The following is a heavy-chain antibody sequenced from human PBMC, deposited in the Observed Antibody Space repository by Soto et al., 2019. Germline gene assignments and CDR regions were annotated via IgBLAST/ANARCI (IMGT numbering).Heavy chain of an antibody. D-gene: IGHD3-22*01. CDR1: GFTFRSYA. Sequence: EVQRLESGGDLVQPGGSLRLSCAASGFTFRSYAMSWVRQPPGKGLEWVSGIGGSSDSTFYAHSVKGRFTISRDNSKDTLYLQMNSLRAEDTAVYYCAKRDSTGYYYFNYWGQGTLVAVSS. CDR3: AKRDSTGYYYFNY. V-gene: IGHV3-23*01. CDR2: IGGSSDST. J-gene: IGHJ4*02.